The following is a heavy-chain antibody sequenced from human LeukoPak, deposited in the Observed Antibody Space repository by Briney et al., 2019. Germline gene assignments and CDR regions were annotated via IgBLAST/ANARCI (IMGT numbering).Heavy chain of an antibody. D-gene: IGHD5-18*01. V-gene: IGHV4-34*01. CDR3: ARGNSYGYPFDY. Sequence: SETLSLTCAVYGGSFSGYYWSWIRQPPGKGLEWIGEINHSGNTNYNPSLKSRVTISVDTSKNQFSLKLSSVTAADTAVYYCARGNSYGYPFDYWGQGTLVTVSS. J-gene: IGHJ4*02. CDR2: INHSGNT. CDR1: GGSFSGYY.